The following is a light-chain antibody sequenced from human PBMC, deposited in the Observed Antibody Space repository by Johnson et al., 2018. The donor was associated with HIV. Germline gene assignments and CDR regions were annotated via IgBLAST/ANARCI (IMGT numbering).Light chain of an antibody. Sequence: QLVLTQPPSVSAAPGQKVTISCSGSSSNIGNNYVSWYQQLPGTAPKLLIYDNNKRPSGIPDRFSGSKSGTSATPGITGLQPGDEADYYCGTWDSSLSAYVFGTGTKVTVL. V-gene: IGLV1-51*01. CDR3: GTWDSSLSAYV. CDR1: SSNIGNNY. CDR2: DNN. J-gene: IGLJ1*01.